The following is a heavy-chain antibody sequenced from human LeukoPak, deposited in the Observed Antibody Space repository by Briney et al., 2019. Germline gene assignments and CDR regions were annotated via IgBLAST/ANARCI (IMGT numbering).Heavy chain of an antibody. V-gene: IGHV1-8*03. CDR1: GYAFINHD. CDR3: ARGGITLVRGAIDH. Sequence: RWASVKVSCKASGYAFINHDVNWVRQATGQGLEWMGWMNPDSGKTGYAQKSQGRVTITRNTSISTAYMELSSLGSEDTAMYYCARGGITLVRGAIDHWGQGTVVTVSS. J-gene: IGHJ4*02. D-gene: IGHD3-10*01. CDR2: MNPDSGKT.